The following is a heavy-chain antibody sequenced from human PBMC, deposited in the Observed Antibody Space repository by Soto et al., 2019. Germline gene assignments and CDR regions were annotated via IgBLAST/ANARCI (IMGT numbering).Heavy chain of an antibody. Sequence: SETLSLTCTVSGGSVSSGSFYWGWIRQPPGKGLEWIGNIYYNGDTYYNPSLKSRVTISVDTSENQFSLKLSYVTAADTALYYCARRDIDNWNQGHAFAFWGQGTMVTVSS. CDR3: ARRDIDNWNQGHAFAF. CDR1: GGSVSSGSFY. J-gene: IGHJ3*01. CDR2: IYYNGDT. D-gene: IGHD1-20*01. V-gene: IGHV4-39*01.